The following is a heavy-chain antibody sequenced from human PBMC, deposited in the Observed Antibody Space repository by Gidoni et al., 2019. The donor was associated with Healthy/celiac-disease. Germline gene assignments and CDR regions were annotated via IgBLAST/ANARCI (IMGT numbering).Heavy chain of an antibody. D-gene: IGHD5-12*01. CDR2: ISSSSSYI. CDR1: GFTFSSYS. CDR3: ARDGDSGYTSNFDY. V-gene: IGHV3-21*01. Sequence: EVQLVESGGGLVKPGGSLRLSCAASGFTFSSYSMNWVRQAPGKGLEWVSSISSSSSYIYYADSVKGRFTISRDNAKNSLYLQMNSLRAEDTAVYYCARDGDSGYTSNFDYWGQGTLVTVSS. J-gene: IGHJ4*02.